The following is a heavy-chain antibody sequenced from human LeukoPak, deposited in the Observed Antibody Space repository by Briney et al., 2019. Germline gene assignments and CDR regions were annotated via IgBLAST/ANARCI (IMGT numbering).Heavy chain of an antibody. D-gene: IGHD3-3*01. J-gene: IGHJ4*02. Sequence: GGSLRLSCVASGFTFGKYWMSWVRQAPGKGLEWVANIKLDGSEKNYVDSVKGRFTISRDNTKNSLYLQMNSLRAGDTAVFYCARDQYDTWSRRGNFDSWGQGTLVIVSS. CDR2: IKLDGSEK. CDR1: GFTFGKYW. CDR3: ARDQYDTWSRRGNFDS. V-gene: IGHV3-7*03.